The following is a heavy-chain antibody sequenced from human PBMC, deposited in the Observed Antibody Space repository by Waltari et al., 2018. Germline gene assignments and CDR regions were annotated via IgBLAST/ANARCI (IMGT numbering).Heavy chain of an antibody. D-gene: IGHD1-26*01. CDR3: ARGGQTHEAFAFDY. Sequence: QVQLVESGGGVVQPGRSLTLSCAASGFTFSRPSLLRVRPAPGKGLEWVAVISYGGSNKYYADSVKGRFTISRDNSKNTLYLQMNSLRAEDTAVYYCARGGQTHEAFAFDYWGQGTLVTVSS. CDR2: ISYGGSNK. V-gene: IGHV3-30-3*01. CDR1: GFTFSRPS. J-gene: IGHJ4*02.